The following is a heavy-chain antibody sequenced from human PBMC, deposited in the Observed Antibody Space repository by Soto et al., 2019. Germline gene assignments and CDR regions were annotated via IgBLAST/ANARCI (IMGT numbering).Heavy chain of an antibody. CDR3: ASHPEGPLLGFDY. D-gene: IGHD3-10*01. Sequence: QVQLVQSGAEVKKPGASVKVSCKSSGYTFSNYDVNWVRQAPGQGLEWMGWMNPNTGNTGYAQNFQGRITMTGDTSTSTGYMELSGLRSEDTAVYYCASHPEGPLLGFDYWGQGTRVIVSS. J-gene: IGHJ4*02. CDR1: GYTFSNYD. V-gene: IGHV1-8*01. CDR2: MNPNTGNT.